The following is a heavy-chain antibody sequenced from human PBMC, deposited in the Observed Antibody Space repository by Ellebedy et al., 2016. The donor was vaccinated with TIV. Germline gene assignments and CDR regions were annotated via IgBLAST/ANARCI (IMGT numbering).Heavy chain of an antibody. J-gene: IGHJ4*02. CDR3: GTPGGYVSGFGQ. V-gene: IGHV3-53*01. D-gene: IGHD2-15*01. Sequence: GGSLRLSCAASGFTVSSNYMSWVRQAPGKGLEWVSVIYSDGTTYYADSVKGRFTISRDNSKNTLFLQMNSLRAEDTAVYYCGTPGGYVSGFGQWGQGTLVIVSS. CDR1: GFTVSSNY. CDR2: IYSDGTT.